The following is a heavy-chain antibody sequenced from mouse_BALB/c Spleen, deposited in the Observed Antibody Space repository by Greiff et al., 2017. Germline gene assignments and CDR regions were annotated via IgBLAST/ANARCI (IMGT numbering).Heavy chain of an antibody. CDR1: GYSITSDYA. CDR3: ARLDYDEAY. CDR2: ISYSGST. J-gene: IGHJ3*01. Sequence: VQLQQSGPGLVKPSQSLSLTCTVTGYSITSDYAWNWIRQFPGNKLEWMGYISYSGSTSYNPSLKSRISITRDTSKNQFFLQLNSVTTEDTATYYCARLDYDEAYWGQGTLVTVSA. V-gene: IGHV3-2*02. D-gene: IGHD2-4*01.